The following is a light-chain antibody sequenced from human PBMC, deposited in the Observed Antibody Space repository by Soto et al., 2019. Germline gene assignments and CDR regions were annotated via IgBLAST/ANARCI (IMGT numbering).Light chain of an antibody. Sequence: DIQMTQSPSSLSASVGDRVTITCRASQGVNKYVAWFQQKPGRAPKSLIYATNSLQGGVPSHFGASGSGTEFIFTISTLQPEDFATYYCQHYDTFPRTFGQGTKVEI. CDR2: ATN. CDR3: QHYDTFPRT. V-gene: IGKV1-16*02. J-gene: IGKJ1*01. CDR1: QGVNKY.